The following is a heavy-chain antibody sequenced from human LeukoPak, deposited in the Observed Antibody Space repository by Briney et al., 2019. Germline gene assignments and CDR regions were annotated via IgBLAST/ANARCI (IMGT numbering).Heavy chain of an antibody. CDR1: GGSISGYY. J-gene: IGHJ6*04. Sequence: PSETLSLTCTVSGGSISGYYWSWIRQPPGQTLEWIGYIYSSGSTDYNPSLQSRVTMSVDTSMNQFSLRLSSVTAADTAVYYCARFTYTTRPSDVWGKGTTVTVSS. CDR3: ARFTYTTRPSDV. CDR2: IYSSGST. D-gene: IGHD3-16*01. V-gene: IGHV4-4*09.